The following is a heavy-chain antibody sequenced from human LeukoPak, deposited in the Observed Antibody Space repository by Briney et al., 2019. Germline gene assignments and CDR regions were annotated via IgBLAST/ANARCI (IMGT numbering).Heavy chain of an antibody. J-gene: IGHJ4*02. Sequence: SETLSLTCTVSGGSVISGGYYWSWIWQPPGKGLEWIGYIYYSGSTTYNPSLKSRVTISVDTSKNRFSLKLSSVTAADTAVYYCARVPISTTARGYFDYWGQGTLVTVSS. CDR1: GGSVISGGYY. CDR2: IYYSGST. CDR3: ARVPISTTARGYFDY. V-gene: IGHV4-61*08. D-gene: IGHD4-17*01.